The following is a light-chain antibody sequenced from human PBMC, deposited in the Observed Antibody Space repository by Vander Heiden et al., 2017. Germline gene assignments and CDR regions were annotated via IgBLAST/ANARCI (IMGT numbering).Light chain of an antibody. J-gene: IGKJ3*01. CDR1: QDISNY. CDR2: TAS. CDR3: QQEDSFPLT. V-gene: IGKV1-8*01. Sequence: AIRMTQSPSSLSASTGDRVTITCRASQDISNYLAWYQQKAGKAPKLLISTASTLESGVPSRFSGSGSGTEFTLSISCLQSEDFATYYCQQEDSFPLTFGHGTKVDIK.